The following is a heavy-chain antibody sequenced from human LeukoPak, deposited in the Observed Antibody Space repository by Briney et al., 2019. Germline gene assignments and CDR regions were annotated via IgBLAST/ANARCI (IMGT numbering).Heavy chain of an antibody. CDR1: GFTFSSYS. CDR3: AGGRQWLVL. V-gene: IGHV3-48*04. CDR2: IRSADNIA. D-gene: IGHD6-19*01. J-gene: IGHJ4*02. Sequence: GGSLRLSCAASGFTFSSYSMNWVRQVPGKGLEWVSHIRSADNIAYYADSVKGRFTISRDNAKNSLYLQMNSLRAEDTAVYYCAGGRQWLVLWGQGTLSPSPQ.